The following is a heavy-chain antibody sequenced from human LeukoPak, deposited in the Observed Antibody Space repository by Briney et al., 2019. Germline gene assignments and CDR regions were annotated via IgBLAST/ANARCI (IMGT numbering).Heavy chain of an antibody. D-gene: IGHD2-21*02. CDR1: GFTFSSYW. V-gene: IGHV3-7*01. Sequence: QSGGSLRLSCAASGFTFSSYWMSWVRQVPGKGLQWVANIKQDGSEKDYVDSVKGRFTISRDNAKNSLYLQMNSLRAEDTAIYYCARYCGGDRYGMDVWGQGTTVTVSS. J-gene: IGHJ6*02. CDR2: IKQDGSEK. CDR3: ARYCGGDRYGMDV.